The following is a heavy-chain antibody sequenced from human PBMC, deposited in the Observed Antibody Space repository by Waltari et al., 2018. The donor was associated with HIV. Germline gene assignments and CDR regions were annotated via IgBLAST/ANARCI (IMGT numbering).Heavy chain of an antibody. CDR1: GLIFRNNA. J-gene: IGHJ6*02. CDR2: ISGTGYST. Sequence: DVELLESGGGLVQPGESLRLSCRASGLIFRNNAMTWVRQSPGKGLEWGSGISGTGYSTNYAASVKGRFTISRDNTKNTFFLQMNDLRVEDAAVYFCATNDSGSYNFWGQGTRVIVSS. CDR3: ATNDSGSYNF. V-gene: IGHV3-23*01. D-gene: IGHD1-26*01.